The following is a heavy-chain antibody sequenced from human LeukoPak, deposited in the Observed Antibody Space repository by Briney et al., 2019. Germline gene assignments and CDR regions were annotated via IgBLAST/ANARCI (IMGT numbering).Heavy chain of an antibody. Sequence: GGSLRLSCAASGFTFSSYSMSWVRQAPGKGQEWVSGISGGGGTYYADSVKGRFTISRDNSKNTLYLQVNSLRAEDTGVYYCAKEPPYCGGDCYFLLDYWGQGTLVTVSS. CDR2: ISGGGGT. CDR1: GFTFSSYS. J-gene: IGHJ4*02. V-gene: IGHV3-23*01. CDR3: AKEPPYCGGDCYFLLDY. D-gene: IGHD2-21*02.